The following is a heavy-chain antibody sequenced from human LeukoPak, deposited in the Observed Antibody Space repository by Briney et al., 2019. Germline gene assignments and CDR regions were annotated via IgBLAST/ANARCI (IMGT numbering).Heavy chain of an antibody. J-gene: IGHJ4*02. CDR2: IWYDGSNK. CDR1: GFTFISYG. Sequence: PGGSLRLACAASGFTFISYGMHSVRQAPAKGLEWVAVIWYDGSNKYYADSVKGRFTISKDNPKNTLYPQMNRLRDEDTAVYYCARDHTSIAAPTGYWGQGTLVTVSS. V-gene: IGHV3-33*01. D-gene: IGHD6-6*01. CDR3: ARDHTSIAAPTGY.